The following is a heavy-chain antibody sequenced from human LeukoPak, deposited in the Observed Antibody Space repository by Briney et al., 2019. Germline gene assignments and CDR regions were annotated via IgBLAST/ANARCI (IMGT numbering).Heavy chain of an antibody. D-gene: IGHD3-16*01. CDR3: VRVRDYYDVSGFWT. V-gene: IGHV4-39*07. CDR1: GGSISGSDNY. CDR2: IYYSGIT. J-gene: IGHJ5*02. Sequence: PSETLSLTCTVSGGSISGSDNYWGWIRQPPGKGLEWIGSIYYSGITYYNPSLKRRVTMSVDTSKNKFSLELSSVTAADTAMYYCVRVRDYYDVSGFWTWGQGTLVTVAS.